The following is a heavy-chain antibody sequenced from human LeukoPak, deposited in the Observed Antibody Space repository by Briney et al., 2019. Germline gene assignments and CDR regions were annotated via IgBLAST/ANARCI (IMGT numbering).Heavy chain of an antibody. Sequence: GGSLRLCCAASGFTFSSYAMSWVRQASGKGLEWVSAISGSGGSTYYADPVKGRFTISRDNSKNTLYLQMNSLRAEDTAVYYCAKVRSSGWYYFDYWGQGTLVTVSS. D-gene: IGHD6-19*01. CDR2: ISGSGGST. V-gene: IGHV3-23*01. J-gene: IGHJ4*02. CDR1: GFTFSSYA. CDR3: AKVRSSGWYYFDY.